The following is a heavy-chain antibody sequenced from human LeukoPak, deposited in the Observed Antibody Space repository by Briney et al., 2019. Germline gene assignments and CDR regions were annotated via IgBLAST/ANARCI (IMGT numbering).Heavy chain of an antibody. J-gene: IGHJ4*02. Sequence: GGSLSLSCASSGFTFSNYGMHWVRQAPGKGLEWVAVIWYDGSNKYYADSVGRFTISRDNAKNSLYPKMNSLRDEDSAVYYCARDQGIFDYGGQGTLVTVSS. V-gene: IGHV3-33*01. CDR1: GFTFSNYG. CDR2: IWYDGSNK. CDR3: ARDQGIFDY.